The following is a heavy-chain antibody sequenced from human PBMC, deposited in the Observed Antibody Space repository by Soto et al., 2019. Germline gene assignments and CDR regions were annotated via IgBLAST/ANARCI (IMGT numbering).Heavy chain of an antibody. CDR1: GFTFSSYS. D-gene: IGHD2-2*01. Sequence: GGSLRLSCAASGFTFSSYSMNWVRQAPGKGLEWVSSISSSSSYIYYADSVKGRFTISRDNAKNSLYLQMNSLRAEDTAVYYCARGLRSTSRKNSAFDIWGQGTMVTVSS. CDR2: ISSSSSYI. CDR3: ARGLRSTSRKNSAFDI. V-gene: IGHV3-21*01. J-gene: IGHJ3*02.